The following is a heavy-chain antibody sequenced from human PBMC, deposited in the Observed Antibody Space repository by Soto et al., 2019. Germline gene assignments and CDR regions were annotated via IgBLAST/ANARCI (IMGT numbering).Heavy chain of an antibody. Sequence: PSETLSLTCTVSGGSITIYYWNWIRQPAGKGLEWIGRIYTTGSTNYNPSLKSRVTMSVDTSKNQFSLKLSSVTAADTAVYYCTRSGRQGWFDPWGQGALVTVSS. CDR1: GGSITIYY. CDR3: TRSGRQGWFDP. CDR2: IYTTGST. D-gene: IGHD6-19*01. V-gene: IGHV4-4*07. J-gene: IGHJ5*02.